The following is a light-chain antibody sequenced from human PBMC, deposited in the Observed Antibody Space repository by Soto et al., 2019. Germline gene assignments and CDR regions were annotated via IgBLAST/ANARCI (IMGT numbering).Light chain of an antibody. CDR2: AAS. CDR1: QSVGNF. V-gene: IGKV1-39*01. CDR3: QQSYSTLIT. Sequence: DIQMTQSPYSLSASVGDRVTITCRASQSVGNFLNWYQQKPGLPPKYLIYAASNLQSGVPSRFSGSGSGTDFTLTIISLQPEDFATYYCQQSYSTLITFGQGTRLEIK. J-gene: IGKJ5*01.